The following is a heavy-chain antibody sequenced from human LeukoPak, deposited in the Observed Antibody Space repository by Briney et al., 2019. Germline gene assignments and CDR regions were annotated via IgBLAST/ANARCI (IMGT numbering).Heavy chain of an antibody. CDR2: IIPIFGIA. D-gene: IGHD2-2*01. V-gene: IGHV1-69*04. J-gene: IGHJ6*02. CDR3: AREQYQLLLSPSDYYYYGMDV. CDR1: GDTFSSYA. Sequence: GASVKVSCKASGDTFSSYAISWVRQAPGQGLEWMGRIIPIFGIANYAQKFQGRVTITADKSTSTAYMELSSLRSEDTAVYYCAREQYQLLLSPSDYYYYGMDVWGQGTTVTVSS.